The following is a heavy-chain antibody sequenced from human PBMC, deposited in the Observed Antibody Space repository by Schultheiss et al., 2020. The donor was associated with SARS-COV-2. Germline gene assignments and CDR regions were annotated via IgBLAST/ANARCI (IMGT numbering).Heavy chain of an antibody. CDR3: ARDGEGFDY. CDR2: IKQDGSEK. D-gene: IGHD3-10*01. J-gene: IGHJ4*02. Sequence: GGSLRLSCAASGFTFSSYAMHWVRQAPGKGLEWVANIKQDGSEKYYVDSVKGRFTISRDNSKNTLYLQMNSLRAEDTAVYYCARDGEGFDYWGQGTLVTVSS. CDR1: GFTFSSYA. V-gene: IGHV3-7*03.